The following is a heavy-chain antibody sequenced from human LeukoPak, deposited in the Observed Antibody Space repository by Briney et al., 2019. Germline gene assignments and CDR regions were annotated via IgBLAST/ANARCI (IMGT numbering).Heavy chain of an antibody. CDR3: ARELQWLAAFDI. V-gene: IGHV4-4*07. J-gene: IGHJ3*02. CDR1: GGSISSYY. CDR2: IYTSGST. D-gene: IGHD6-19*01. Sequence: SETLSLTCTVSGGSISSYYWSWIRQPAGKGLEWIGRIYTSGSTNYNPSLKSRVTISVDTSKNQFSLKLSSVTAADTAVYYCARELQWLAAFDIWGQGTMVTVSS.